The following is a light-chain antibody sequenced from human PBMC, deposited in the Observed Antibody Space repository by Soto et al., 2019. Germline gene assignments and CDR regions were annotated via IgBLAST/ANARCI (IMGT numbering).Light chain of an antibody. Sequence: QAVVTQPPSASGTPGQRVTISCSGSSSNIGSNTVNWYQQLPGTAPKVLIFGNNQRPSGVPDRFSGSKSGTSASLAISGLQSEDEADYYCAAWDASLNGWVFGGGTKVTVL. J-gene: IGLJ3*02. CDR2: GNN. CDR1: SSNIGSNT. CDR3: AAWDASLNGWV. V-gene: IGLV1-44*01.